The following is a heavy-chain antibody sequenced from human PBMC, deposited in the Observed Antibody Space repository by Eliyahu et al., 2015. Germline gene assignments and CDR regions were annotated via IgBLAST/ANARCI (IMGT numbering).Heavy chain of an antibody. Sequence: QVQVVQSGAEVKKPGASVKVSCKVNGXTLSELSIHWVRQPPGKGLEWMGGFDPEESETVYAQNFQGRLNMTDDTSTDTAYMELSSLRSDDTAVYYCATSLKDFGVVIRALLSFDHWGQGTLVTVSS. CDR2: FDPEESET. CDR1: GXTLSELS. J-gene: IGHJ4*02. D-gene: IGHD3-3*01. CDR3: ATSLKDFGVVIRALLSFDH. V-gene: IGHV1-24*01.